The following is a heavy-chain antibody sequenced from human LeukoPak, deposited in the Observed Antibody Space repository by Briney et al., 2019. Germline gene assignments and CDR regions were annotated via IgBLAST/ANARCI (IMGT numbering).Heavy chain of an antibody. CDR2: IIPILGIA. Sequence: SVKVSCKASGGTFSSYTISWVRQAPGQGLEWMGRIIPILGIANYAQKFQGRVTITADKSTSTAYMELSSLRSEDTAVYSCARDPPSVYCISTTCFPWAQGPLVPVSS. V-gene: IGHV1-69*04. CDR3: ARDPPSVYCISTTCFP. D-gene: IGHD2-2*01. J-gene: IGHJ5*02. CDR1: GGTFSSYT.